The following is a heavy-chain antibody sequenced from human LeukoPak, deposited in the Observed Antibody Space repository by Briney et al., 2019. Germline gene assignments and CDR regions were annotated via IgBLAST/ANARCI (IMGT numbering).Heavy chain of an antibody. CDR1: GFTFSSYA. CDR3: ARDSDSSGYYYGMDV. J-gene: IGHJ6*02. CDR2: ISSNGGST. D-gene: IGHD3-22*01. V-gene: IGHV3-64*01. Sequence: GGSLRLPCAASGFTFSSYAMHWVRQAPGKGLEYVSAISSNGGSTYYANSVKGRFTISRDNSKNTLYLQMGSLRAEDMAVYYCARDSDSSGYYYGMDVWGQGTTVTVSS.